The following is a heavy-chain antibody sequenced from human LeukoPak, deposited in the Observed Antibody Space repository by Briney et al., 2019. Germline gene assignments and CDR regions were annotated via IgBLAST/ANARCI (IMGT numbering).Heavy chain of an antibody. CDR3: AKSVTGITWFDP. Sequence: PGGTLRLSCAASEFTFSSYAMSWVRQAPGKGLEWVAFIRFDGSYTYQTDTVKGRFTISRDNSQNMLFLQMNSLRLEGTALYYCAKSVTGITWFDPWGQGTLVTVSS. CDR2: IRFDGSYT. CDR1: EFTFSSYA. D-gene: IGHD6-19*01. V-gene: IGHV3-30*02. J-gene: IGHJ5*02.